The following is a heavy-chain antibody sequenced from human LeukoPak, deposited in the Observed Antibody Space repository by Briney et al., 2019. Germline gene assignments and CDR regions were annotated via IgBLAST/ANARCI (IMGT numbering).Heavy chain of an antibody. Sequence: LGRSLRLSCAASGFTFSDYGMHWVRQAPGKVLEWVAVIWNDGSYAYYADSVKGRFTISRDNSKNTLYLQMNSLRAEDTGVYYCVKHTRGSGGSFLFDYWGQGTLDAVSS. D-gene: IGHD2-15*01. J-gene: IGHJ4*02. CDR2: IWNDGSYA. CDR3: VKHTRGSGGSFLFDY. V-gene: IGHV3-33*06. CDR1: GFTFSDYG.